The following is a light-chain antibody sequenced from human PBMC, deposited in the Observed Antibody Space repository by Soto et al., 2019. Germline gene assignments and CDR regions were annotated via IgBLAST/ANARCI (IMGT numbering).Light chain of an antibody. J-gene: IGKJ1*01. CDR3: QQYGSAPGT. CDR2: DAS. Sequence: EIVLTQSPGTLSLSPGERAILYCRASQSVSSDSLAWYRQKPVQAPRLLVYDASSRATGIPDRFSGSGSGTDFNLTISRLEPEDFAVSYCQQYGSAPGTFGQGTKVEI. V-gene: IGKV3-20*01. CDR1: QSVSSDS.